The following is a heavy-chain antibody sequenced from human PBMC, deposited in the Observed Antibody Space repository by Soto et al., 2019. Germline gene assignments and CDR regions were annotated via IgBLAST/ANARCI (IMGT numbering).Heavy chain of an antibody. CDR2: IYHTGTT. CDR3: ARDSPPNYFDSSRYPPGVTHY. Sequence: SETLSLTCTVSGGSINSGGYSWTWIRQPPGKGLEWIGFIYHTGTTYYNPSLKSRVSISLDTSKNQFSLKLSSVTAADTAVYYCARDSPPNYFDSSRYPPGVTHYWGQTTLVTRSS. CDR1: GGSINSGGYS. D-gene: IGHD3-22*01. V-gene: IGHV4-30-2*01. J-gene: IGHJ4*02.